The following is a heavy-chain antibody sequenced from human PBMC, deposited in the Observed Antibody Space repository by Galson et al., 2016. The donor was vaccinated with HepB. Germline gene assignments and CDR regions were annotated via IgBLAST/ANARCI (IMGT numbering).Heavy chain of an antibody. CDR1: GFTFSTYG. CDR2: VWHDGTLK. D-gene: IGHD3-10*01. CDR3: ARGRYGSDGFDI. J-gene: IGHJ3*02. Sequence: SLRLSCAVSGFTFSTYGMHWVRQAPGKGLEWVAIVWHDGTLKYYAKSVKGRFTISRDNSKNLLFLQMNSLRGEDTAVYHFARGRYGSDGFDIWGQGTMVTVSS. V-gene: IGHV3-33*01.